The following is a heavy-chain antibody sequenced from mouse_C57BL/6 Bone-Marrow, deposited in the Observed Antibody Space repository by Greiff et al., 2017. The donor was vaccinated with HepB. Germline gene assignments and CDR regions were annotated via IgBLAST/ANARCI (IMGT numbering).Heavy chain of an antibody. CDR1: GFTFSNYW. CDR2: IRLKSDNYAT. CDR3: IYYYGSSYDWYFDV. V-gene: IGHV6-3*01. Sequence: VQLKESGGGLVQPGGSMKLSCVASGFTFSNYWMNWVRQSPEKGLEWVAQIRLKSDNYATHYAESVKGRFTISRDDSKSSVYLQMNNLRAEDTGIYYCIYYYGSSYDWYFDVWGTGTTVTVSS. J-gene: IGHJ1*03. D-gene: IGHD1-1*01.